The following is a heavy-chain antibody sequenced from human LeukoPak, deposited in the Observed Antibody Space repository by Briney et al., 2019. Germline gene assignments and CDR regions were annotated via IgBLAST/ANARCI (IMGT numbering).Heavy chain of an antibody. Sequence: SCKVSGYTFTSYYMHWVRQAPGKGLEWVINLKPDGSETYSVDSVKGRFTISRDNAKNSLYLQMNGLRAEDTAVYYCARDLSGPSFYWGQGTLVTVSS. CDR3: ARDLSGPSFY. D-gene: IGHD2-15*01. CDR1: GYTFTSYY. CDR2: LKPDGSET. J-gene: IGHJ4*02. V-gene: IGHV3-7*01.